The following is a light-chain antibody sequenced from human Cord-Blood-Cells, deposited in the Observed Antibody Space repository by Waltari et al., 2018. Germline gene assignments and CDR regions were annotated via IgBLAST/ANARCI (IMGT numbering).Light chain of an antibody. J-gene: IGLJ3*02. CDR3: YAAADNNLV. CDR1: VLAKKY. CDR2: KYS. V-gene: IGLV3-27*01. Sequence: SYELSQPSSVSVSPGWTARITCSGAVLAKKYAQWFQQKPGQAPVLVIYKYSERPSGITERFSGSSSVTTVTLTIRGAQVEDEADYYCYAAADNNLVFGLVTKLTV.